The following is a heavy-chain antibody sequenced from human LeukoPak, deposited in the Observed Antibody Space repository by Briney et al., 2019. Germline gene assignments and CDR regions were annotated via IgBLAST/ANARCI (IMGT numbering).Heavy chain of an antibody. V-gene: IGHV4-30-2*06. Sequence: SETLSLTCIVSGVSISSGGHPWSWIRQSPGKGLEWIGYIYDSGSTFYNPSLKSRVTMSIDRSNNQFSLKLSSVTAADTAVYYCARESNINNWFDPWGQGTLVTVSS. CDR1: GVSISSGGHP. CDR2: IYDSGST. CDR3: ARESNINNWFDP. J-gene: IGHJ5*02. D-gene: IGHD2/OR15-2a*01.